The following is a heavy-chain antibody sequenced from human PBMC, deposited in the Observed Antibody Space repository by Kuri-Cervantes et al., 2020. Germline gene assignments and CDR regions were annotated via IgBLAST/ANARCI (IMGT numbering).Heavy chain of an antibody. J-gene: IGHJ4*02. Sequence: GGSLRLSCAASGFTFDDYAMHWVRQAPGKGLEWVAVISYDGSNKYYAGSVKGRFTISRDNSKNTLYLQMNSLRAEDTAVYYCAKLLLWFGELLYPWSDFDYWGQGTLVTVSS. CDR1: GFTFDDYA. D-gene: IGHD3-10*01. CDR2: ISYDGSNK. V-gene: IGHV3-30-3*01. CDR3: AKLLLWFGELLYPWSDFDY.